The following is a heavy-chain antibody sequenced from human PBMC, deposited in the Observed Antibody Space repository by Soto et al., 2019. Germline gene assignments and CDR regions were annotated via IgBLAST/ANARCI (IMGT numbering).Heavy chain of an antibody. J-gene: IGHJ6*02. Sequence: GVSLRLSFAASGFTFSSYGMHWFRQAPGKGLEWVAVIWYDGSNKYYADSVKGRFTISRDNSKNTLYLQMNSLRAEDTAVYYCAKDLATTSHPGMDVWGQGTTVTVSS. V-gene: IGHV3-30*02. D-gene: IGHD1-7*01. CDR3: AKDLATTSHPGMDV. CDR2: IWYDGSNK. CDR1: GFTFSSYG.